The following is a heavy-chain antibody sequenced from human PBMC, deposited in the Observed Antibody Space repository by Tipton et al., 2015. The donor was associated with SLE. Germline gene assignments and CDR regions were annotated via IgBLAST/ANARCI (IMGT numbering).Heavy chain of an antibody. V-gene: IGHV4-59*01. CDR3: ARSVTGYSSSWSGGDYFDY. J-gene: IGHJ4*02. Sequence: TLSLTCTVSGGSISSYYWSWIRQPPGKGLEWIGYIYYSGSTNYNPSLKSRVTISVDTSKNQFSLKLSSVTAADTAVYYCARSVTGYSSSWSGGDYFDYWGQGTLVTVPS. D-gene: IGHD6-13*01. CDR2: IYYSGST. CDR1: GGSISSYY.